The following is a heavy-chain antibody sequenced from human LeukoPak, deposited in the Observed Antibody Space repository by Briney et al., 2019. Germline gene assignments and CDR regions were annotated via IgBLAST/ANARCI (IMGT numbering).Heavy chain of an antibody. CDR2: ISGSGGST. D-gene: IGHD3-10*01. Sequence: PGGSLRLSRAASGFTFSSYAMSWVRQAPGKGLEWVSAISGSGGSTYYADSVKGRFTISRDNSKNTLYLQMNSLRAEDTAVYYCAKYPLWFGLYYFDYWGQGTLVTVSS. CDR3: AKYPLWFGLYYFDY. V-gene: IGHV3-23*01. CDR1: GFTFSSYA. J-gene: IGHJ4*02.